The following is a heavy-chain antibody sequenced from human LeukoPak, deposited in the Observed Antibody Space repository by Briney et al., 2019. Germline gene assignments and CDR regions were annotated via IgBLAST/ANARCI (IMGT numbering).Heavy chain of an antibody. Sequence: SETLSLTCTVSGGSISSYYWSWIRQPPGKGLEWIGYIYYSGSTNYNPSLKSRVTISVDTSKNQFSLKLSSVTAADTAVYYCASRGYSYGSRWFDPWGQGTLVTVSS. CDR3: ASRGYSYGSRWFDP. CDR2: IYYSGST. D-gene: IGHD5-18*01. CDR1: GGSISSYY. V-gene: IGHV4-59*01. J-gene: IGHJ5*02.